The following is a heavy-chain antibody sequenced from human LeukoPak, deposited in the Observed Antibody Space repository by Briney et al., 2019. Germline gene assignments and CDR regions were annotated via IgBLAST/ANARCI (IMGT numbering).Heavy chain of an antibody. J-gene: IGHJ4*02. Sequence: GGSLRLSCAASGFIFRNVWMNWVRQAPGKGLEWVGRIQSETDGGTTDYAAPMKGRLTISRDDSKMMLYLQMNSLQTEDTAVYFCTTVLGGLRFFDHWGQGTAVTVSS. CDR1: GFIFRNVW. CDR2: IQSETDGGTT. V-gene: IGHV3-15*07. CDR3: TTVLGGLRFFDH.